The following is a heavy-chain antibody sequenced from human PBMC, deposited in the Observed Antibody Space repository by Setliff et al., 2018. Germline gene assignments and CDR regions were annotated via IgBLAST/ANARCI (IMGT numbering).Heavy chain of an antibody. CDR3: AQTKGFVDGYLDP. D-gene: IGHD2-21*02. V-gene: IGHV1-2*02. CDR2: INGNSGVT. Sequence: GASVKVSCKSSADTFTGYYVHWVRQAPGQGLEWMGWINGNSGVTKYAQKFQGRVTMTSETSISIVYMDLTRLTSDDTAVYYCAQTKGFVDGYLDPWGQGTLVTV. CDR1: ADTFTGYY. J-gene: IGHJ5*02.